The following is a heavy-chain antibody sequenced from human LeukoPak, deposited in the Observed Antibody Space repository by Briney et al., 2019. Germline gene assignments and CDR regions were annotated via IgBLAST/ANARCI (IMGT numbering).Heavy chain of an antibody. CDR3: ARGEYSSSWYTNY. J-gene: IGHJ4*01. Sequence: PSETLSLTCAVYGGSFSGYYWSWIRQPPGKGLEWIGEINHSGSTNYNPSLKSRVTISVDTSKNQFSLKLSSVTAADTAVYYCARGEYSSSWYTNYCGHGTLVTVSS. D-gene: IGHD6-13*01. CDR1: GGSFSGYY. CDR2: INHSGST. V-gene: IGHV4-34*01.